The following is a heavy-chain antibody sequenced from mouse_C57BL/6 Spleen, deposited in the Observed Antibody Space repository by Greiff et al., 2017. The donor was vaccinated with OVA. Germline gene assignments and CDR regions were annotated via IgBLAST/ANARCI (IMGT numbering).Heavy chain of an antibody. D-gene: IGHD1-1*01. CDR2: IWSGGST. Sequence: VKLQESGPGLVQPSQSLSITCTVSGFSFTSYGVHWVRQSPGKGLEWLGVIWSGGSTDYNAAFISRLSISKDNSKSQVFFKMNSLLADDTAIYYCARNGRYGNYFDYWGQGTTLTVSS. CDR3: ARNGRYGNYFDY. J-gene: IGHJ2*01. V-gene: IGHV2-2*01. CDR1: GFSFTSYG.